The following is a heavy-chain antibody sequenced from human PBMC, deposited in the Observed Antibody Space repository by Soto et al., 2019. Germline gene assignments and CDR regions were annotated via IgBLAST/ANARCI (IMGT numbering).Heavy chain of an antibody. CDR3: ADLSRYCTSSNCD. Sequence: DVRLLESGGGLVQPGRSLRLSCEASGCTFSSYSMSWVRQAPGKGLEWVSTIGTSASTYYGDSVRGRFTISRDNSRNTLYLQMNSLRAEDTAVYYCADLSRYCTSSNCDWGQGTLVTVSS. CDR1: GCTFSSYS. V-gene: IGHV3-23*01. CDR2: IGTSAST. D-gene: IGHD2-2*01. J-gene: IGHJ4*02.